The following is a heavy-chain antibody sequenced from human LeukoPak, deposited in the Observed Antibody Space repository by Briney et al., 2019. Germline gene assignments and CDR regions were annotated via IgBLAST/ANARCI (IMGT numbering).Heavy chain of an antibody. CDR1: GFSITSGYF. J-gene: IGHJ2*01. CDR2: VYTTGAGST. V-gene: IGHV4-38-2*02. CDR3: ARGQIYDYWTPVPWKFDL. D-gene: IGHD3-3*01. Sequence: PSETLSLTCTVSGFSITSGYFWGWIRQPPGKGLEWIGNVYTTGAGSTYHNPSLKSRVTVSSDTSKNQVSLKLNSVTAADTAVYYCARGQIYDYWTPVPWKFDLWGRGTLVTVSS.